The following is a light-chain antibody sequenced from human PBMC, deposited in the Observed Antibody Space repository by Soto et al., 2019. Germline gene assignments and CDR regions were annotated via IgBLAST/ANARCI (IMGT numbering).Light chain of an antibody. CDR3: TSYITSTALDVI. V-gene: IGLV2-14*01. CDR2: EVS. J-gene: IGLJ2*01. CDR1: SSDVGDYKY. Sequence: QSALTQPASVSGSPGQSITISCTETSSDVGDYKYVSWYQQHPGKAPKLMIYEVSNRPSGVSNRFPGSKSGNTASLTISGLQAEDEADYYCTSYITSTALDVIFGGGTKVTVL.